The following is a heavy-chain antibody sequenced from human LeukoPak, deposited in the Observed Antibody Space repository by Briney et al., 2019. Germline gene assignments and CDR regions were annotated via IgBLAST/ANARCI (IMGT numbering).Heavy chain of an antibody. CDR1: GGSFSGYY. CDR3: ARGNTYYYDSSGYYYAY. J-gene: IGHJ4*02. Sequence: PSETLSLTCAVYGGSFSGYYWSWIRRPPGKGLEWIGEINHSGSTNYNPSLKSRVTISVDTSKNQFSLKLSSVTAADTAVYYCARGNTYYYDSSGYYYAYWGQGTLVTVSS. V-gene: IGHV4-34*01. D-gene: IGHD3-22*01. CDR2: INHSGST.